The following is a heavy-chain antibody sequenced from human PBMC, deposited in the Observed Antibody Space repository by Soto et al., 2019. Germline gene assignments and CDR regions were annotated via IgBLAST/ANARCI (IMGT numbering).Heavy chain of an antibody. CDR2: INPQSGGT. J-gene: IGHJ3*01. CDR3: ARDRVRSPGGVDSFDL. Sequence: ASVKVSCKASGYAFSDYYMHWVRQAPGQGLEWMGYINPQSGGTKYDQKFQDRVTMTRDTPKITVYMELRILTSKDTAVYYCARDRVRSPGGVDSFDLWGQGTLVTVSS. V-gene: IGHV1-2*02. D-gene: IGHD3-10*01. CDR1: GYAFSDYY.